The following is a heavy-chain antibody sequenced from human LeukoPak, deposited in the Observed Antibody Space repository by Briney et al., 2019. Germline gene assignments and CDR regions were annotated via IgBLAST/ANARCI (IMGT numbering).Heavy chain of an antibody. Sequence: SVKVSCKASGGTFSSYGISWVRQAPGQGLEWMGRIIPILGIANYAQKFQGRVTITADKSTSTAYMELSSLRSEDTAVYYCARSADGGIAYYFDYWGQGTLVTVSS. CDR3: ARSADGGIAYYFDY. CDR1: GGTFSSYG. V-gene: IGHV1-69*04. J-gene: IGHJ4*02. D-gene: IGHD4-23*01. CDR2: IIPILGIA.